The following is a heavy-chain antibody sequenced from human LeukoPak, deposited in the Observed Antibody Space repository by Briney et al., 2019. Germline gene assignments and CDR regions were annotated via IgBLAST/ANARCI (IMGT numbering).Heavy chain of an antibody. D-gene: IGHD4-23*01. Sequence: GGSLRLSCAASGFTFSGFWMHWVRQAPGKGLVWVSCISFDGSDATYADSVKGRFTISRDNAKNSLYLQMNSLRTEDTAFYYCAKGGGNSRYFQHWGQGTLVTVSS. CDR1: GFTFSGFW. CDR2: ISFDGSDA. J-gene: IGHJ1*01. V-gene: IGHV3-74*01. CDR3: AKGGGNSRYFQH.